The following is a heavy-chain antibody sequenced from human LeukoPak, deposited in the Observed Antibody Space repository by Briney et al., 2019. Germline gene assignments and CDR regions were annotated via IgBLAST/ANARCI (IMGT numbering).Heavy chain of an antibody. V-gene: IGHV4-39*01. CDR2: VYYNGST. D-gene: IGHD3-10*01. CDR3: SRRLGAPAQNMVRPEYVYDY. Sequence: PSETLSLTCTVSGGSFRSPNYYWGWIRQPPGKGLEWIGSVYYNGSTSYNPSLKSRVTISVDTSKNQFSLKLRSVTAADTAVYYCSRRLGAPAQNMVRPEYVYDYWGRGTLVTVSS. CDR1: GGSFRSPNYY. J-gene: IGHJ4*02.